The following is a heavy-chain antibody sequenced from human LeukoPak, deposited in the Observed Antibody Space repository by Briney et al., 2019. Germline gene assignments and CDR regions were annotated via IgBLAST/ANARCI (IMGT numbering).Heavy chain of an antibody. J-gene: IGHJ4*02. CDR2: ISAYNGNT. V-gene: IGHV1-18*01. Sequence: ASVKVSCKASGYTFTRYGISCVRQAPGQGLEWMGCISAYNGNTNYAQKLQGRVTMTTDTSTSTAYMELRSLRSDDTAVYYCARAKWGSYRYYFDYWGQGILVTVSS. D-gene: IGHD3-16*02. CDR3: ARAKWGSYRYYFDY. CDR1: GYTFTRYG.